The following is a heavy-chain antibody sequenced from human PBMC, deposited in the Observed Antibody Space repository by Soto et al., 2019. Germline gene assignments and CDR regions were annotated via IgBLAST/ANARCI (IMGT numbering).Heavy chain of an antibody. Sequence: GGSLRLSCAASGFTFSNAWMNWVRQAPGKGLEWVGRIKSKTDGGTTDYAAPVKGRFTISRDDSKNTLYLQMNSLKTEDTAVYYCTTDAQDKSYYYYYYGMDVWGQGTTVTVSS. CDR2: IKSKTDGGTT. V-gene: IGHV3-15*07. CDR1: GFTFSNAW. CDR3: TTDAQDKSYYYYYYGMDV. J-gene: IGHJ6*02.